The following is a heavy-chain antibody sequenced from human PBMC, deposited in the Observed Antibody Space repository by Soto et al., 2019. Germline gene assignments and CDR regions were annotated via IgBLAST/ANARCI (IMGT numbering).Heavy chain of an antibody. D-gene: IGHD1-26*01. CDR3: ARGRSGSYYAAGYGMDV. J-gene: IGHJ6*02. Sequence: QVQLVQSGAEVKKPESSVKVYCKASVGTFSSYAISWVRKAPGHGLEWMRGIIPICGTANYAQKFQGRVTITADESTSTAYMELSSLRSEDTAVYYCARGRSGSYYAAGYGMDVWGQGTTVTVSS. CDR1: VGTFSSYA. V-gene: IGHV1-69*01. CDR2: IIPICGTA.